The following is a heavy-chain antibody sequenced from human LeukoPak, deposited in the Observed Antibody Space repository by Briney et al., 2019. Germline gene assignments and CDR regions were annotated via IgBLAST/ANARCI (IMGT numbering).Heavy chain of an antibody. Sequence: SETLSLICTVSGDSISSSSYYWGWIRQPPGKGLEWIGNIYYSGSTYYNPSLKSRVTISVDTSKNQFSLKLRSVTAADTAVYYCARDGVGATRGPYYYYMDVWGKGTTVTVSS. J-gene: IGHJ6*03. CDR1: GDSISSSSYY. CDR2: IYYSGST. V-gene: IGHV4-39*07. D-gene: IGHD1-26*01. CDR3: ARDGVGATRGPYYYYMDV.